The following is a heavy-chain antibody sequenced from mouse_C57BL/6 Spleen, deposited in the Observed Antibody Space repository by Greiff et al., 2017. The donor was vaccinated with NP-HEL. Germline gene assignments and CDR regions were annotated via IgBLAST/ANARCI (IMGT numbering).Heavy chain of an antibody. V-gene: IGHV14-1*01. CDR1: GFNIKDYY. CDR2: IDPEDGDT. CDR3: IYYYGSSEAY. D-gene: IGHD1-1*01. J-gene: IGHJ3*01. Sequence: VQLQQSGAELVRPGASVKLSCTASGFNIKDYYMHWVKQRPEQGLEWIGRIDPEDGDTEYAPKFQGKATMTADTSSNTAYLQLSSLTSEDTAVSYCIYYYGSSEAYWGQGTLVTVSA.